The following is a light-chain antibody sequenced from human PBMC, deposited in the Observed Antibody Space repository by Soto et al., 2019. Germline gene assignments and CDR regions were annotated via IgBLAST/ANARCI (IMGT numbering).Light chain of an antibody. CDR1: SNDIGEYKY. Sequence: QSVLTQPASVSGPPGQSITISCTGTSNDIGEYKYVSWYQQHPGKAPKLIIYDVSNRPSGVSNRFSGSKSGNTASLTISGLQAEDEADCYCSSYTTSSTYVFGAGTKVTVL. J-gene: IGLJ1*01. CDR3: SSYTTSSTYV. V-gene: IGLV2-14*01. CDR2: DVS.